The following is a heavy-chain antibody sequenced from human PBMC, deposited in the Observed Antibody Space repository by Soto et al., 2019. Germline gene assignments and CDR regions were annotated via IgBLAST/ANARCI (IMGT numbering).Heavy chain of an antibody. J-gene: IGHJ4*02. Sequence: GGSLRLSCAASGFTFSSYAMHWVRQAPGKGLEWVAVISYDGSNKYYADSVKGRFTISRDNSKNTLYLQMNSLRAEDTAVYYRAREGDVGPFDYWGQGTLVTVSS. V-gene: IGHV3-30-3*01. CDR3: AREGDVGPFDY. CDR2: ISYDGSNK. D-gene: IGHD3-16*01. CDR1: GFTFSSYA.